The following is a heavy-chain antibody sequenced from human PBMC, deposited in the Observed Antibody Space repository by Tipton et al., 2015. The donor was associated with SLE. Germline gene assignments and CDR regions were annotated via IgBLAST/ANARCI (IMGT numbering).Heavy chain of an antibody. J-gene: IGHJ4*02. CDR2: INHSGST. CDR1: GGSFSGYY. Sequence: TLSLTCAVYGGSFSGYYWSWIRQPPGKGLEWIGEINHSGSTNYNPSLKSRVTISVDTSKNQFSLKLSSVTAADTAGYYCARGFTMVRGLFDYRGQGTLVTVSS. D-gene: IGHD3-10*01. CDR3: ARGFTMVRGLFDY. V-gene: IGHV4-34*01.